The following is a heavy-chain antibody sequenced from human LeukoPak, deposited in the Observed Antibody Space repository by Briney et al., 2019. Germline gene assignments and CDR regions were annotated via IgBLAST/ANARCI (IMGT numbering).Heavy chain of an antibody. CDR1: GGSISSGDYY. Sequence: SETLSLTCTVSGGSISSGDYYRSWLRQPPGTGLEWIAYMYYSGSTYYNPSLKSRVTMSADTSKNQLSLKLSSVTAADTAVYYCARPYYYDSRIDPWGQGILVTVSS. CDR2: MYYSGST. V-gene: IGHV4-30-4*01. CDR3: ARPYYYDSRIDP. D-gene: IGHD3-22*01. J-gene: IGHJ5*02.